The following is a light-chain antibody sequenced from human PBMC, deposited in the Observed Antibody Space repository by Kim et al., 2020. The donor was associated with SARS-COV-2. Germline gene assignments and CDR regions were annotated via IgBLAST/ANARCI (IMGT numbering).Light chain of an antibody. CDR3: QAWDSSTGVV. CDR2: QDS. CDR1: KVGDKY. Sequence: SPGQTASSTGSGDKVGDKYACWYQQKPGQSPVLVIYQDSKRPSGIPERFSGSNSGNTATLTISGTQAMDEADYYCQAWDSSTGVVFGGGTKLTVL. J-gene: IGLJ2*01. V-gene: IGLV3-1*01.